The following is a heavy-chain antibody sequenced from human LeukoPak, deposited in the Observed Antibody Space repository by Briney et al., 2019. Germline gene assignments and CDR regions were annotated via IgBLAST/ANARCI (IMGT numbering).Heavy chain of an antibody. CDR1: GYTFTTYG. Sequence: ASVKVSCKASGYTFTTYGIVWLRQAPGEGLEWMGWISPYNDNTKYAQNLQGRVTMTADTSTSTAYMELRSLRSDDTAVYYCATDRLSPYDNGDGVGRWDFGLWGRGTLVTVSS. V-gene: IGHV1-18*01. CDR2: ISPYNDNT. CDR3: ATDRLSPYDNGDGVGRWDFGL. J-gene: IGHJ2*01. D-gene: IGHD4-17*01.